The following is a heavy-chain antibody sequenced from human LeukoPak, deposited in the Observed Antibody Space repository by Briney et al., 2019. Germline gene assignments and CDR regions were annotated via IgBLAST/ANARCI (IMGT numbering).Heavy chain of an antibody. J-gene: IGHJ6*02. D-gene: IGHD2-15*01. V-gene: IGHV1-18*01. CDR2: ISAYNGNT. CDR3: ARDPPRIGVVVAATNYYGIGV. Sequence: ASVKVSCTASGYTFTSYGISWVRQAPGQGHEWMGWISAYNGNTSYAQTLQGRVNMTTDTSTSTAYRELWSLRSDDTAVYYCARDPPRIGVVVAATNYYGIGVWGQGTTVTVSS. CDR1: GYTFTSYG.